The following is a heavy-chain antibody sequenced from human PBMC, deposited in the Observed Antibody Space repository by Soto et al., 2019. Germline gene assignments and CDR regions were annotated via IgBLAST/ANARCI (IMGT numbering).Heavy chain of an antibody. D-gene: IGHD3-3*01. Sequence: ASVKVSCKASGYTFTSYGISWVRQAPGQGLEWMGWISAYNGNTNYAQKLQGRVTMTTDTSTSTAYMELRSLRSDDTAVYYCARGVEGITIFGVVTALYYSDYWGQGTLVTVSS. J-gene: IGHJ4*02. CDR3: ARGVEGITIFGVVTALYYSDY. CDR2: ISAYNGNT. V-gene: IGHV1-18*01. CDR1: GYTFTSYG.